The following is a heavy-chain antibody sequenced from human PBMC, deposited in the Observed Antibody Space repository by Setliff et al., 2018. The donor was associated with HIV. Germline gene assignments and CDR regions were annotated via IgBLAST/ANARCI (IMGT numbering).Heavy chain of an antibody. CDR2: ITPISGTA. CDR1: GGTFSNYG. Sequence: GASVKVSCKASGGTFSNYGMSWVRQAPGQGLEWMGGITPISGTANYAQKFQGRVTITTDESTSTAYMELSGLRSEDTAVYYCARDFGGYCSSMSCPGLFDPWGQGTLVTVSS. D-gene: IGHD2-2*01. V-gene: IGHV1-69*05. CDR3: ARDFGGYCSSMSCPGLFDP. J-gene: IGHJ5*02.